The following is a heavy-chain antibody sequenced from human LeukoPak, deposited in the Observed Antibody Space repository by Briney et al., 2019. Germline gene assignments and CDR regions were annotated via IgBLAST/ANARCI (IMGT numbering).Heavy chain of an antibody. CDR2: INPNSGGT. D-gene: IGHD2-2*01. J-gene: IGHJ5*02. V-gene: IGHV1-2*02. CDR3: VRGENVVVPAAIWGGDWFDP. Sequence: ASVKVSCKASGYTFSDYYRHWVRLTPRQGLEWVGWINPNSGGKGLEWMGWINPNSGGTNYAQRFQGSVTLTRDTSISTAYVELGRLRSDDTAVYYCVRGENVVVPAAIWGGDWFDPWGQGTLVTVSS. CDR1: GYTFSDYY.